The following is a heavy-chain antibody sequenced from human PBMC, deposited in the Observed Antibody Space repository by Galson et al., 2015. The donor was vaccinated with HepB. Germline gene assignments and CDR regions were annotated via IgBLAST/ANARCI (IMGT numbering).Heavy chain of an antibody. CDR1: GFTFSSYA. CDR3: AREYCSGGSCFPVAFDI. V-gene: IGHV3-30-3*01. CDR2: ISYDGSNK. D-gene: IGHD2-15*01. J-gene: IGHJ3*02. Sequence: SLRLSCAASGFTFSSYAMHWVRQAPGKGLEWVAVISYDGSNKYYADSVKGRFTISRDNSKNTLYLQMNSLRAEDTAVYYCAREYCSGGSCFPVAFDIWGQGTMVTVSS.